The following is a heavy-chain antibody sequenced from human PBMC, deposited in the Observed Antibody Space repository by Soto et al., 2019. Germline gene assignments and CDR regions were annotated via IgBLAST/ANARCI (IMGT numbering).Heavy chain of an antibody. Sequence: HPGGSLRLSCAASGFTFSSYWMHWVRQAPGKGLVWVSRINSDGSSTSYADSVKGRFTISRDNAKNTLYLQMNSLRAEDTAVYYCARVGYDILTGYYKWRYPFDYWGQGTLVTVSS. D-gene: IGHD3-9*01. CDR1: GFTFSSYW. V-gene: IGHV3-74*01. CDR2: INSDGSST. J-gene: IGHJ4*02. CDR3: ARVGYDILTGYYKWRYPFDY.